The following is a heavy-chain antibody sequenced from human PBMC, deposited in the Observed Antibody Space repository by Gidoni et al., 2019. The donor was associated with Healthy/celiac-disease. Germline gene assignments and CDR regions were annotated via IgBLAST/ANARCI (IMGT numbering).Heavy chain of an antibody. D-gene: IGHD3-22*01. Sequence: EVQLVESGGGLVKPGVSLRLSLSASCFPFSTAWVHWVRQAPGKGLEWVGRIKSKTDGGTTDYAAPVKGRFTISRDDSKNTLYLQMNSLKTEDTAVYYCTTVGAYYYDSSGSSAGYWGQGTLVTVSS. CDR1: CFPFSTAW. V-gene: IGHV3-15*07. J-gene: IGHJ4*02. CDR2: IKSKTDGGTT. CDR3: TTVGAYYYDSSGSSAGY.